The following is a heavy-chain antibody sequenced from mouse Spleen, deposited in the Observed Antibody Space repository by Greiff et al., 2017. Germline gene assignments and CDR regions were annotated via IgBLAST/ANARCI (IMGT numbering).Heavy chain of an antibody. CDR1: GYTFTDYN. CDR2: INPNNGGT. Sequence: EVQLQQSGPELVKPGASVKIPCKASGYTFTDYNMDWVKQSHGKSLEWIGDINPNNGGTIYNQKFKGKATLTVDKSSSTAYMELRSLTSEDTAVYYCARVSIFYYGYDYWGQGTTLTVSS. D-gene: IGHD1-2*01. J-gene: IGHJ2*01. V-gene: IGHV1-18*01. CDR3: ARVSIFYYGYDY.